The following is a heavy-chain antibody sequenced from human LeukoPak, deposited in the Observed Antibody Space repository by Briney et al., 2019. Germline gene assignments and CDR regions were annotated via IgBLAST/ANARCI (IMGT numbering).Heavy chain of an antibody. Sequence: ASVKVSCKASGYTFTSYGISWVRQAPGQGLEWMGWISAYNGNTNYAQKLQGRVTITADKSTSTAYMELSSLRSEDTAVYYCATKYVIRRSTERLPDYYYYYMDVWGKGTTVTVSS. CDR2: ISAYNGNT. D-gene: IGHD4-17*01. CDR3: ATKYVIRRSTERLPDYYYYYMDV. J-gene: IGHJ6*03. CDR1: GYTFTSYG. V-gene: IGHV1-18*01.